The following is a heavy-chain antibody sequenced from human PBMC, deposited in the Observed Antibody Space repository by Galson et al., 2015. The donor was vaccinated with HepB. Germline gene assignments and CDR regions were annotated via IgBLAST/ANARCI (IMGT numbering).Heavy chain of an antibody. D-gene: IGHD6-19*01. V-gene: IGHV3-30*18. J-gene: IGHJ4*02. Sequence: SLRLPCAASGFTFSSYGMHWVRQAPGKGLVWVAVISYDGSNKYYADSVKGRFTISRDNSKNTLYLQMNSLRAEDTAVYYCAKASGWYPPPFDYWGQGTLVTVSS. CDR3: AKASGWYPPPFDY. CDR2: ISYDGSNK. CDR1: GFTFSSYG.